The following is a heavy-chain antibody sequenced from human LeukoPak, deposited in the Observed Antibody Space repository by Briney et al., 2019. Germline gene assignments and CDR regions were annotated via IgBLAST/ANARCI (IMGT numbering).Heavy chain of an antibody. CDR2: IYYSGST. J-gene: IGHJ4*02. V-gene: IGHV4-59*08. CDR1: GFTFSSYE. Sequence: GSLRLPCAASGFTFSSYEMNWVRQAPGKGLEWMGYIYYSGSTNYNPSLKSRVTISVDTSKNQFSLRVSSVTAADTAVYYCARHLNNCGDDCYIFDYWGQGTLVTVSS. D-gene: IGHD2-21*01. CDR3: ARHLNNCGDDCYIFDY.